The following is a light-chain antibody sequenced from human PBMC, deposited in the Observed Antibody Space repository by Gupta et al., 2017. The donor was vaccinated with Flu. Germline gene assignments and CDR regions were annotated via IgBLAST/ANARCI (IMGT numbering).Light chain of an antibody. Sequence: GDTVTISCRVSQDISSYLVWYQQKPGKAPELLIYSASTLQSGVPSRFSGSGSGTDFTLTISSLQSEDFATYYCQHYYNFPHSFGQGTKLEIK. CDR2: SAS. J-gene: IGKJ2*03. CDR3: QHYYNFPHS. CDR1: QDISSY. V-gene: IGKV1D-8*02.